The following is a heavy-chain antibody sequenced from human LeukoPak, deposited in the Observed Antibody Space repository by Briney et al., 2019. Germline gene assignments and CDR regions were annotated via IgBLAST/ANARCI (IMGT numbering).Heavy chain of an antibody. J-gene: IGHJ3*02. CDR2: FDPEDGET. D-gene: IGHD3/OR15-3a*01. CDR1: GYTLTELS. V-gene: IGHV1-24*01. CDR3: ARVISDPQVFDI. Sequence: VSVKVSCKVSGYTLTELSMHWVRQAPGKGLEWMGGFDPEDGETIYAQKFQGRVTMTEDTSTDTAYMELSSLRSEDTAVYYCARVISDPQVFDIWGQGTMVTVSS.